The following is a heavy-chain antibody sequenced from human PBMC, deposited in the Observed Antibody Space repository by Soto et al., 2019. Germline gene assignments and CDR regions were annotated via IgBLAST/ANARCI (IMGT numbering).Heavy chain of an antibody. V-gene: IGHV3-33*01. J-gene: IGHJ6*02. Sequence: GGSLRLSCAASGFTFSSYGMHWVRQAPGKGLEWVAVIWYDGSNKYYADSVKGRFTISRDNSKNTLYLQMNSLRAEDRAVYYCARDSYSYTLGGFLPHPHSGFQRPLGYGMDVWGQGTTVTVSS. D-gene: IGHD3-16*01. CDR1: GFTFSSYG. CDR3: ARDSYSYTLGGFLPHPHSGFQRPLGYGMDV. CDR2: IWYDGSNK.